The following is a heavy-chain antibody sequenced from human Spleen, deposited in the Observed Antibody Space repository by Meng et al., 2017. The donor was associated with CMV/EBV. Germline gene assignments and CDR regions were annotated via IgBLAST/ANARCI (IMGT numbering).Heavy chain of an antibody. CDR1: GYTFTGYY. D-gene: IGHD3-10*01. J-gene: IGHJ4*02. V-gene: IGHV1-2*02. CDR2: INPNSGGT. CDR3: ARASGIYAPFDY. Sequence: ASVKVSCKASGYTFTGYYMHWVRQAPGQGLEWMGWINPNSGGTNYAQKFQGRVTMTRDTSISTAYMELSRLRSDDTAVYYCARASGIYAPFDYWGQGTLVTVSS.